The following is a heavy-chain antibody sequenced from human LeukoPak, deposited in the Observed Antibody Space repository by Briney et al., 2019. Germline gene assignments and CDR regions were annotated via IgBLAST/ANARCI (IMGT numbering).Heavy chain of an antibody. D-gene: IGHD3-22*01. CDR1: GGTFSSYA. J-gene: IGHJ3*02. V-gene: IGHV1-69*05. Sequence: SVKVSCKASGGTFSSYAISWVRQAPGQGLEWMGGIIPIFGTANYAQKFQGRVTITTDESTSTAYMGLSSLRSEDTAVYYCARDHPTGDYDSSGYYYVGAFDIWGQGTMVTVSS. CDR2: IIPIFGTA. CDR3: ARDHPTGDYDSSGYYYVGAFDI.